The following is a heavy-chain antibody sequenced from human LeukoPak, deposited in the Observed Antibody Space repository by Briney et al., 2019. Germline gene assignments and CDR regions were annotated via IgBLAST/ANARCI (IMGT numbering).Heavy chain of an antibody. D-gene: IGHD4-17*01. Sequence: ASVKVSCKASGYTFTGYYMHWVRQAPGQGLEWMGWINPNSGGTDYAQKFQGWVTMTRDTSISTAYMELSRLRSDDTAVYYCAIARDGDLDFDYWGQGTLVTVSS. J-gene: IGHJ4*02. V-gene: IGHV1-2*04. CDR1: GYTFTGYY. CDR3: AIARDGDLDFDY. CDR2: INPNSGGT.